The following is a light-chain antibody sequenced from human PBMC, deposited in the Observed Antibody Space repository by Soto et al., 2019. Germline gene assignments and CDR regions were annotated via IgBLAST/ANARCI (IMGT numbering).Light chain of an antibody. CDR1: QSVSSSY. J-gene: IGKJ3*01. CDR3: QQYGSAPPYT. CDR2: GAS. Sequence: EIVLTQSPGTLSLSPGERATLSCRASQSVSSSYLAWDQQKPGQAPRLLIYGASSRATGIPDRLIGSGAGTDFTLTISRLEREDFAVYYCQQYGSAPPYTVGPGTKVDI. V-gene: IGKV3-20*01.